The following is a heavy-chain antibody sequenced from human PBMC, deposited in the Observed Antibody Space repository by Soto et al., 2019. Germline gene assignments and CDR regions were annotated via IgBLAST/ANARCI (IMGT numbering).Heavy chain of an antibody. J-gene: IGHJ6*02. CDR3: ARLSSVRSASCRYIYCMDV. CDR1: VYSFTTYC. CDR2: IDPSDSYT. Sequence: GESLKISCTGSVYSFTTYCISWLRQMPGKGLDWMWRIDPSDSYTNYSPSFQGHVTISADKSTSTAYLQWSSLQASDTAMYFSARLSSVRSASCRYIYCMDVWGQGTTVIVSS. V-gene: IGHV5-10-1*01. D-gene: IGHD2-2*01.